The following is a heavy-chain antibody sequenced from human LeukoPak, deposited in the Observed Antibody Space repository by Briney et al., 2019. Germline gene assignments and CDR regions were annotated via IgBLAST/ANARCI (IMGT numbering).Heavy chain of an antibody. J-gene: IGHJ4*02. D-gene: IGHD5-24*01. CDR3: ARARLQFGVWFDY. Sequence: SETLSLTCTVSGGSISSYYWSWIRQPPGKGLEWIGYIYYSGSTNYNSSLKSRVTISVDTSKNQFSLKLSSVTAADTAVYYCARARLQFGVWFDYWGQGTLVTVSS. CDR1: GGSISSYY. V-gene: IGHV4-59*01. CDR2: IYYSGST.